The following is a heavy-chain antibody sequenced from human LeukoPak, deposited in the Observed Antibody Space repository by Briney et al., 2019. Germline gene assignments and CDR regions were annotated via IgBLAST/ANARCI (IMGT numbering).Heavy chain of an antibody. J-gene: IGHJ4*02. V-gene: IGHV3-48*03. CDR1: GFTFSNYE. CDR2: ISSSGSTI. Sequence: PGESLRLSCTASGFTFSNYEMNWVRQAAGKGLEWISSISSSGSTIDYADSVKGRFTISRDNAKNSLYLQINSLRAEDTAVYYCASAYYYDSSDYYYPHFDYWGQGTLVTVSS. D-gene: IGHD3-22*01. CDR3: ASAYYYDSSDYYYPHFDY.